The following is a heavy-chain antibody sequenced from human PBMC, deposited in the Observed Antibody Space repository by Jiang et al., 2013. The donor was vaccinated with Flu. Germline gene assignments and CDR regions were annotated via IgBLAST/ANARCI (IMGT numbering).Heavy chain of an antibody. J-gene: IGHJ6*03. CDR3: ASAWVSSYYYYMDV. Sequence: GAEVKKPGSSVTVSCRASGGTFTSFSFSWVRLAPGQGLEWMGRIIPKMGITNYAQTFQGRVKITADTSATTTYMELSSLSYEDTAIYYCASAWVSSYYYYMDVWGQGTMVSVSS. V-gene: IGHV1-69*02. CDR2: IIPKMGIT. CDR1: GGTFTSFS. D-gene: IGHD1-26*01.